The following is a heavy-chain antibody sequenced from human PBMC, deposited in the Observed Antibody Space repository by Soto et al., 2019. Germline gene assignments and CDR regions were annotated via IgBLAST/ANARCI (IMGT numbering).Heavy chain of an antibody. J-gene: IGHJ4*01. D-gene: IGHD6-6*01. CDR3: SRGTSIPASGDY. CDR2: VSAYNGER. CDR1: GYTFTNYG. Sequence: QVQLVQSGAEVKTPGASVKVSCKASGYTFTNYGLNWVRQAPGQWLEWLGWVSAYNGERRYAQRVQARVIMTTDTSTTTAYMELRSLSSDDTAVYYCSRGTSIPASGDYWGQGTLVTVSS. V-gene: IGHV1-18*01.